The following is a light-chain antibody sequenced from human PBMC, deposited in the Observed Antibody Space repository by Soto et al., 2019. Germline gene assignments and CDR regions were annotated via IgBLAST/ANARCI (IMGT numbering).Light chain of an antibody. CDR2: DAS. CDR3: QQYDNLRVT. V-gene: IGKV1-33*01. Sequence: DIQMTQSPSSLFASVGDRVTISCRASQSIARFLNWYQQKPGKAPKLLIYDASNLETGVPSRFSGGGSGTDFTFTISSLQPEDIATYYCQQYDNLRVTFGPGTKVDIK. J-gene: IGKJ3*01. CDR1: QSIARF.